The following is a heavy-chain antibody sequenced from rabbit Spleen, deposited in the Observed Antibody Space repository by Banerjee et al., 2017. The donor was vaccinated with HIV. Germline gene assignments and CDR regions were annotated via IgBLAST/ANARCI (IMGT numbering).Heavy chain of an antibody. D-gene: IGHD1-1*01. Sequence: QEQVVESGGGLVQPEGSLTLTCKASGFSFSNKDVMCWVRQAPGKGLEWIACIDTSDGDTDYANWPKGRFTISKTSSTTVTLQMTSLTAADTATYFCARNYVNAFDPWGQGTLVTVS. J-gene: IGHJ2*01. CDR3: ARNYVNAFDP. V-gene: IGHV1S45*01. CDR1: GFSFSNKDV. CDR2: IDTSDGDT.